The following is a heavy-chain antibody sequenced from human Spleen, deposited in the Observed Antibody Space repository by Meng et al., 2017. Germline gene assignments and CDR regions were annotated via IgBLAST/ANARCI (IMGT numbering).Heavy chain of an antibody. J-gene: IGHJ4*02. CDR1: GDSISSYY. D-gene: IGHD4-11*01. V-gene: IGHV4-59*12. CDR3: ARGPTTMAHDFDY. Sequence: SETLSLTCTVSGDSISSYYWSWIRQPPGKGLEWIGYIYYSGSTNYNPSLKSRVTISVDTSKNQFSLKLSSVTAADSAVYYCARGPTTMAHDFDYWGQGTLVTVSS. CDR2: IYYSGST.